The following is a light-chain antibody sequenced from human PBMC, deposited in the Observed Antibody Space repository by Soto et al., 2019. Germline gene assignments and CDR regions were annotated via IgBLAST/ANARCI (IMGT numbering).Light chain of an antibody. CDR2: DVS. J-gene: IGLJ3*02. CDR3: SSYTSSSTWV. Sequence: QPALTQPASVSGSPGQSITISCTGTTSDVGSYNYVSWYQKNPGKAPKLLVYDVSNRPSGVSNRFSGSKSGNTASLTISGLQPEDEADYYCSSYTSSSTWVFGGGTKLTVL. CDR1: TSDVGSYNY. V-gene: IGLV2-14*01.